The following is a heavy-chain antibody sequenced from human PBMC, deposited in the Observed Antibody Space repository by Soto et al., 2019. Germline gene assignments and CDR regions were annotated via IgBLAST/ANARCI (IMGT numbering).Heavy chain of an antibody. CDR3: ARAAIINWFDP. Sequence: EVQLVESGGGLVKPGGSLRLSCAASGFTFSSYSMNWVRQAPGKGLEWVSSISSSSSYIYYADSVKGRFTISRDNAKNSLYLQMNSLRAEDTGVYYCARAAIINWFDPWGQGTLVTVSS. J-gene: IGHJ5*02. V-gene: IGHV3-21*01. CDR1: GFTFSSYS. CDR2: ISSSSSYI.